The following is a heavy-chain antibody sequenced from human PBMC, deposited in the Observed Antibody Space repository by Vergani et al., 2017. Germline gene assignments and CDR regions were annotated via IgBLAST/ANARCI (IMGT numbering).Heavy chain of an antibody. CDR2: ISSSSSYI. V-gene: IGHV3-21*01. Sequence: VQLVESGGGLVKPGGSLRLSCAASGFIFSSYSMNWVRQAPGKGLEWVSSISSSSSYIYYADSVKGRFTISRDNAKNSLYLQMNSLRAEDTAVYYCARVRAYCGGDCYPPDYWGQGTLVTVSS. CDR1: GFIFSSYS. D-gene: IGHD2-21*01. J-gene: IGHJ4*02. CDR3: ARVRAYCGGDCYPPDY.